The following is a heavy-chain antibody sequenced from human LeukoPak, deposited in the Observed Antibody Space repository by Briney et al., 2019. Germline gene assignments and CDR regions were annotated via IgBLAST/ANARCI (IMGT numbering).Heavy chain of an antibody. D-gene: IGHD1-26*01. V-gene: IGHV3-23*01. J-gene: IGHJ4*02. CDR3: AKHSGSYYTAFDY. CDR1: GFTFSSYA. CDR2: ISGSGGST. Sequence: QPGGSLLLSCAASGFTFSSYAMSWVRQAPGKGLEWVSAISGSGGSTYYADSVKGRFTISRDNSKNTLYLQMNSLRAEDTAVYYCAKHSGSYYTAFDYWGQGTLVTVSS.